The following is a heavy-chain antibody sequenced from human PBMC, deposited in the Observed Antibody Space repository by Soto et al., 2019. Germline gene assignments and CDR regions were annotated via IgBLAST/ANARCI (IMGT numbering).Heavy chain of an antibody. Sequence: SETLSLTCTVSGGSVSSGSYYWSWIRQPPGKGLEWIGYIYYSGSTNYNPSLKSRVTISVDTSKNQFSLKLSSVTAADTAVYYCASGSYYYGSGSYYNEPDYWGQGTLVTVSS. CDR2: IYYSGST. CDR1: GGSVSSGSYY. J-gene: IGHJ4*02. CDR3: ASGSYYYGSGSYYNEPDY. D-gene: IGHD3-10*01. V-gene: IGHV4-61*01.